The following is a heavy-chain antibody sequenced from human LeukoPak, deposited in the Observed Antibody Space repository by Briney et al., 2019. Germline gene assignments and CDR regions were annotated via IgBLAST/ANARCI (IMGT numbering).Heavy chain of an antibody. J-gene: IGHJ4*02. CDR1: GFTFSSYG. D-gene: IGHD5-12*01. CDR3: ARKYSGYDGFDY. Sequence: GGSLRLSCAASGFTFSSYGMSWVRQAPGKGLEWVSAISGSGGSTYYADSVRGRFTISRDNSKNTLYLQMNSLRAEDTAVYYCARKYSGYDGFDYWGQGTLVTVSS. V-gene: IGHV3-23*01. CDR2: ISGSGGST.